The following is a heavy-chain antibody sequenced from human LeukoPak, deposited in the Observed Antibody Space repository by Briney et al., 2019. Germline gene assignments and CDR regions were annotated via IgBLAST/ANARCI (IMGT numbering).Heavy chain of an antibody. CDR3: ARSGGFEFYYYYGMDV. D-gene: IGHD3-10*01. CDR1: GGSISSYY. V-gene: IGHV4-4*07. CDR2: IYTSGST. J-gene: IGHJ6*02. Sequence: SETLSLTCTVSGGSISSYYWSWIRQPAGKGLEWIGRIYTSGSTNYNPSLKSRVTMSVDTSKNQFSLKLSSVTAADTAVYYCARSGGFEFYYYYGMDVWGQGTTVTVSS.